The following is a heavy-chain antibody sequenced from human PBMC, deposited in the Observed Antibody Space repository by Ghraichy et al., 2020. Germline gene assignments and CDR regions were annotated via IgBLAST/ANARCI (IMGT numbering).Heavy chain of an antibody. D-gene: IGHD3-10*01. CDR1: GFTFISYW. Sequence: GESLNISCAASGFTFISYWMFWVRQAPGKGLVWVSRINNEGSSTTYADSVKGRFTISRDNAKNTLFLQMNSLRAEDTAVYYCARRKRGFGELIDYWGQGTLVTVSS. V-gene: IGHV3-74*03. CDR3: ARRKRGFGELIDY. J-gene: IGHJ4*02. CDR2: INNEGSST.